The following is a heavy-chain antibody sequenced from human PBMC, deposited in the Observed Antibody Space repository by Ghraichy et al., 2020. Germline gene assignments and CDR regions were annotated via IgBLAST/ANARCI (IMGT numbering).Heavy chain of an antibody. Sequence: SVKVSCKASGGTFSSYAISWVRQAPGQGLEWMGGIIPIFGTANYAQKFQGRVTITTDESTSTAYMELSSLRSEDTAVYYCARVRAAAGAPYYYYYGMDVWGQGTTVTVSS. CDR3: ARVRAAAGAPYYYYYGMDV. CDR1: GGTFSSYA. D-gene: IGHD6-13*01. J-gene: IGHJ6*02. CDR2: IIPIFGTA. V-gene: IGHV1-69*05.